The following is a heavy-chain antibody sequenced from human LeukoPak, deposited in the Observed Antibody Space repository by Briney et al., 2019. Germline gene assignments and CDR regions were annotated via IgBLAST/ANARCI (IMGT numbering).Heavy chain of an antibody. CDR1: GFTVSSNY. D-gene: IGHD3-10*01. J-gene: IGHJ3*02. Sequence: GGSLRLSCAASGFTVSSNYMGWVRQARGKGLEWVSVIYSGDSTYYADPVKGRFTISRENAKNTLYRQMNSLRAEDTAVCDCARGVFRGAFDIWGQGTMVTVSS. V-gene: IGHV3-53*01. CDR2: IYSGDST. CDR3: ARGVFRGAFDI.